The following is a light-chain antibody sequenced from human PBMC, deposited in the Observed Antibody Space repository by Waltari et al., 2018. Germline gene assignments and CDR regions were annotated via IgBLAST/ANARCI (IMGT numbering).Light chain of an antibody. V-gene: IGKV1-39*01. Sequence: IQMTQSPSCLSASVGDIFPITCRASQSLGTYLNWYQQRPGKAPKRLIYSASTLQVVVPSRLSGSGSATDFTLTISGLQPEDVATYYCQQTSRTSETVGGGTRVGI. CDR3: QQTSRTSET. CDR2: SAS. CDR1: QSLGTY. J-gene: IGKJ4*01.